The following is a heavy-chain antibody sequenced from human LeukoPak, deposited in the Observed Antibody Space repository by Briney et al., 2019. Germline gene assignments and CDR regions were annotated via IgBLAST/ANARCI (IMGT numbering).Heavy chain of an antibody. Sequence: GGSLRLSCAASGFTFNIYSMKWVRQAPGEGLEWVSSISSSSSYIYYADSVKGRFTISRDNAKNSLYLQMNSLRAEDTAVYYCARGYRKYAAGPHYWGQGTLVTVSS. J-gene: IGHJ4*02. D-gene: IGHD6-13*01. CDR3: ARGYRKYAAGPHY. CDR2: ISSSSSYI. CDR1: GFTFNIYS. V-gene: IGHV3-21*04.